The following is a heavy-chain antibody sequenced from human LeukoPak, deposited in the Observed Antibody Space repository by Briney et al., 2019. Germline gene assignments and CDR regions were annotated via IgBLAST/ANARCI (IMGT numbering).Heavy chain of an antibody. CDR1: GGTFSSHA. CDR2: IIPIFGTA. Sequence: ASVKVSCEAPGGTFSSHAISWVRQAPGQGLEWMGGIIPIFGTANYAQKFQGRVTITADKSTSTAYMELSSLRSEDTAVYYCASNGYCSSTSCYDYYYYMDVWGKGTTVTVSS. V-gene: IGHV1-69*06. J-gene: IGHJ6*03. D-gene: IGHD2-2*03. CDR3: ASNGYCSSTSCYDYYYYMDV.